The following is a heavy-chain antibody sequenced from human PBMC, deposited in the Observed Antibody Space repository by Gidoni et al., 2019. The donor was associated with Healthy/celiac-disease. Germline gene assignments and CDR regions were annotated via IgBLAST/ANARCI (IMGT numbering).Heavy chain of an antibody. Sequence: QVQLQQWGAGLLTPSETLSLTCAVYGGSFSGYYWSWIRQPPGKGLEWIGEINHSGSTNYNPSLKSRVTISVDTSKNQFSLKLSSVTAADTAVYYCARTRQLANWFDPWGQGTLVTVSS. CDR2: INHSGST. V-gene: IGHV4-34*01. CDR3: ARTRQLANWFDP. J-gene: IGHJ5*02. D-gene: IGHD6-13*01. CDR1: GGSFSGYY.